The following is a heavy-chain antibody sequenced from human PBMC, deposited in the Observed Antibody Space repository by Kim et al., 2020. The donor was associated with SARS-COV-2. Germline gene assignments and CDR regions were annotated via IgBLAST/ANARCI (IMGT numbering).Heavy chain of an antibody. D-gene: IGHD2-21*01. CDR2: ISYDGSNK. CDR3: ASCLRELYCGGAGGGAFDI. J-gene: IGHJ3*02. V-gene: IGHV3-30*03. Sequence: GGSLRLSCAASGFTFSSYGMHWVRQAPGKGLEWVAVISYDGSNKYYADSVKGRFTISRDNSKNTLYLQMNSLRAEDTAVYYCASCLRELYCGGAGGGAFDIWGQGTMVTVSS. CDR1: GFTFSSYG.